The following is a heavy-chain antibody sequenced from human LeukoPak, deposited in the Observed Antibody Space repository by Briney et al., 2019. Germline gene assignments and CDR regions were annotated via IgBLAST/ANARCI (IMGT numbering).Heavy chain of an antibody. CDR2: IIPILGIA. Sequence: GASVKVSCKASGGTFSSYAISWVRQAPGQGLEWMGRIIPILGIANYAQKFQGRVTITADKSTSTAYMELSSLRSEDTAVYYCARNPLEGAGIIDYWGQGTLVTVSS. V-gene: IGHV1-69*04. J-gene: IGHJ4*02. D-gene: IGHD1-1*01. CDR1: GGTFSSYA. CDR3: ARNPLEGAGIIDY.